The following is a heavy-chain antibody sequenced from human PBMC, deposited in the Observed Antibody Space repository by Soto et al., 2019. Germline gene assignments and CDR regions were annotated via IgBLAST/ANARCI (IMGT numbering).Heavy chain of an antibody. CDR3: ARDPWAADY. CDR2: SYSGGSP. V-gene: IGHV3-66*01. CDR1: GFTVSPKY. D-gene: IGHD3-16*01. Sequence: EVQLVESGGGLVQPGGSLRLSCAASGFTVSPKYMSWVRQAPGKGLEWVSVSYSGGSPFYADSVRGRFTISRDNSKNTVNLQMNSLRAEDTAVYYCARDPWAADYWGQGTLVTVSS. J-gene: IGHJ4*02.